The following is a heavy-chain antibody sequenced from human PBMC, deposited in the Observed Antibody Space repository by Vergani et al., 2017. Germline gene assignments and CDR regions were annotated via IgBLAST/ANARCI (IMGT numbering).Heavy chain of an antibody. CDR1: GFTFSSYA. J-gene: IGHJ4*02. V-gene: IGHV3-21*04. CDR3: ARDSAVAEDY. CDR2: ISSSSSYI. D-gene: IGHD6-19*01. Sequence: EVQLLESGGGLVQPGGSLRLSCAASGFTFSSYAMSWVRQAPGKGLEWVSSISSSSSYIYYADSVKGRFTIARDNAKNALYLQMNSLRAEATAVYYCARDSAVAEDYWGQGTLVTVSS.